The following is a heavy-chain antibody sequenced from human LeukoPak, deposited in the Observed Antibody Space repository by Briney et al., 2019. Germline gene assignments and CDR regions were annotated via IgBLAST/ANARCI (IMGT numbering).Heavy chain of an antibody. CDR1: GGSISSYY. Sequence: PSETLSLTCTVSGGSISSYYWSWIRQPPGKGLEWIGYIYYSGSTNYNPSLKSRVTISVDTSKNQFSLKLSSVTAADTAVYYCVRDVWSGYLSNYYYYYMDVWGKGTTVTVSS. D-gene: IGHD3-3*01. CDR2: IYYSGST. CDR3: VRDVWSGYLSNYYYYYMDV. J-gene: IGHJ6*03. V-gene: IGHV4-59*01.